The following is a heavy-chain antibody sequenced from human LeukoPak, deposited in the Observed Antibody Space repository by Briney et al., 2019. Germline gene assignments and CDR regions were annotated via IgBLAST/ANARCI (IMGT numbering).Heavy chain of an antibody. Sequence: ASVKVSCKASGYTFTGYYMHWVRQAPGQGLEWMGRINPNSGGTNYAQKFQGRVTMTRDTSINTAYMELSRLRSDDTAVYYCARDRRGGLLNYYNYYYMDVWGKGTTVTVSS. J-gene: IGHJ6*03. D-gene: IGHD3-16*01. CDR2: INPNSGGT. CDR3: ARDRRGGLLNYYNYYYMDV. V-gene: IGHV1-2*06. CDR1: GYTFTGYY.